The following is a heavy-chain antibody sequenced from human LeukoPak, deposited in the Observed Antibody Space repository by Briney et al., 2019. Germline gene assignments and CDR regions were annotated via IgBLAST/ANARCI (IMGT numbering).Heavy chain of an antibody. CDR1: GFTFSTYS. J-gene: IGHJ4*02. CDR3: ARTGGAAAGMGDY. V-gene: IGHV3-48*04. Sequence: GGSLRLSCAASGFTFSTYSMNWVRQAPGKGLEWVSYISSRSSTKYYADSVKGRFIISRDNAKNSLYLQANSLRAEDTAVYYCARTGGAAAGMGDYWGQGTLVTVSS. D-gene: IGHD6-13*01. CDR2: ISSRSSTK.